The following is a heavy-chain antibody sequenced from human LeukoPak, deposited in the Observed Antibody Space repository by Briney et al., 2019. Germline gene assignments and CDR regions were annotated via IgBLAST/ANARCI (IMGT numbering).Heavy chain of an antibody. CDR3: AKGFHYDILTGNNY. V-gene: IGHV3-30*02. D-gene: IGHD3-9*01. CDR1: GFTFSSYG. Sequence: GGSLRLSCAAPGFTFSSYGMHWVRQAPGKGLEWVAFIRYDGSNKYYADSVKGRFTISRDNSKNTLYLQMNSLRAEDTAVYYCAKGFHYDILTGNNYWGQGTLVTVSS. CDR2: IRYDGSNK. J-gene: IGHJ4*02.